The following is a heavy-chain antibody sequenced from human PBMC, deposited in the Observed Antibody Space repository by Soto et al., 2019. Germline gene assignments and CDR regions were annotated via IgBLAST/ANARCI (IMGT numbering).Heavy chain of an antibody. CDR3: ARVFSWVDYYYMDV. J-gene: IGHJ6*03. Sequence: SETLSLTCTVSGGSISSGDYYWSWIRQPPGKGLEWIGYIYYSGSTYYNPSLKSRVTISVDTSKNQFSLKLSSVTAADTAVYYCARVFSWVDYYYMDVWGKGTTVTVSS. D-gene: IGHD6-13*01. V-gene: IGHV4-30-4*01. CDR1: GGSISSGDYY. CDR2: IYYSGST.